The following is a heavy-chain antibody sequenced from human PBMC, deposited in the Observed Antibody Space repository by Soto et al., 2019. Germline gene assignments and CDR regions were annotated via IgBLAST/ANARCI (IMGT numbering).Heavy chain of an antibody. Sequence: EVQLVESGGGLVQPGGSLRLSCAASGFTFSSYWMHYVRQAPGKGLVWVSRINSDGSSTSYADSVKGRFTISSHNAKNTLYLQMNSLRAEDTAVYYCARVYSSSWDAFDISGQGTMVTVSS. J-gene: IGHJ3*02. V-gene: IGHV3-74*01. D-gene: IGHD6-13*01. CDR2: INSDGSST. CDR3: ARVYSSSWDAFDI. CDR1: GFTFSSYW.